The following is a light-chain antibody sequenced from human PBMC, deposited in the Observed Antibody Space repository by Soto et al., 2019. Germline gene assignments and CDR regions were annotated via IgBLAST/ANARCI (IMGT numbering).Light chain of an antibody. CDR3: QQYNSYPLT. V-gene: IGKV1-5*03. J-gene: IGKJ4*01. Sequence: DIPMTQSPSTLSASVGDRVTITCRASLSISSWLAWYQQKPGKAPNLLIYKASSLESGVPSRFSGSGSGTEFTLTISSLQPDDFATYYCQQYNSYPLTCGGGTEVEIK. CDR2: KAS. CDR1: LSISSW.